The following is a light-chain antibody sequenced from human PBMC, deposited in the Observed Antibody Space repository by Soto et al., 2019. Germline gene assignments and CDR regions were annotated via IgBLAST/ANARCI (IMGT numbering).Light chain of an antibody. CDR2: GAS. Sequence: EIVLTQSPGTLSLSPGERATLSCRASQSVSSNYLAWYQQKPGQAPRLLISGASSRATGIPDRFSGSGSGTDFTLTISRLEPEDFAVYYCQQHGSSPSITFGQGTQLEIK. CDR1: QSVSSNY. J-gene: IGKJ5*01. CDR3: QQHGSSPSIT. V-gene: IGKV3-20*01.